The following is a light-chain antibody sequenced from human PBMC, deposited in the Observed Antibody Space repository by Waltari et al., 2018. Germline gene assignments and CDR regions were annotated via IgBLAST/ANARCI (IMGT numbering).Light chain of an antibody. CDR3: QQYGDSPAT. Sequence: IVLTQSPGTLSLSLGERATLSCRASRIITRTYFAWYQQRPGQAPRLLIYGVSSRARGVSDRVSAGGSGRDFSLTISRLEPEDFAVYYCQQYGDSPATFGQGTKLEI. CDR1: RIITRTY. CDR2: GVS. V-gene: IGKV3-20*01. J-gene: IGKJ2*01.